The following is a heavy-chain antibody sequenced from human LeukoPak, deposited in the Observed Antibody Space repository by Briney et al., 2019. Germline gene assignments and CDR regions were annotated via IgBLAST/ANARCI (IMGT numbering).Heavy chain of an antibody. Sequence: GGSLRLSCAASGFTFSSHWMHWVRQAPGKGLVWVSRINSDGSSTSYADSVKGRFTISRDNAKNTLYLQMNSLRAEDTAVYYCATISVGATKDFDYWGQGTLVTVSS. CDR3: ATISVGATKDFDY. CDR1: GFTFSSHW. V-gene: IGHV3-74*01. D-gene: IGHD1-26*01. J-gene: IGHJ4*02. CDR2: INSDGSST.